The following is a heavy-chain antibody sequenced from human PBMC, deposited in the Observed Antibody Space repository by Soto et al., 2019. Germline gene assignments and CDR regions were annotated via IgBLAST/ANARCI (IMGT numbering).Heavy chain of an antibody. CDR2: IIPIFGTA. J-gene: IGHJ6*02. Sequence: SVKVSCKASGGTFSRYAISWVRQAPGQGLEWMGGIIPIFGTANYAQKFQGRVTITADESTSTAYMELSSLRSEDTAVYYCARGAPLRYFDWLRVWVFGYGMDVWGQGTTVTVSS. D-gene: IGHD3-9*01. V-gene: IGHV1-69*13. CDR1: GGTFSRYA. CDR3: ARGAPLRYFDWLRVWVFGYGMDV.